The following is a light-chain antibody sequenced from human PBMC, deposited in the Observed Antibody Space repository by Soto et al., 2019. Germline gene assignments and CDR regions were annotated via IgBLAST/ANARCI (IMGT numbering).Light chain of an antibody. Sequence: EIVLTQSPGTLSLSPGESATLSCRASQNVKNNYFAWYQQRPGQAPRLLIYDASSRATGIPDRFSGSGSGTDFTLTISRLEPEDFAVYYCQQYGSSPWTFGQGTKVDIK. V-gene: IGKV3-20*01. CDR1: QNVKNNY. CDR2: DAS. CDR3: QQYGSSPWT. J-gene: IGKJ1*01.